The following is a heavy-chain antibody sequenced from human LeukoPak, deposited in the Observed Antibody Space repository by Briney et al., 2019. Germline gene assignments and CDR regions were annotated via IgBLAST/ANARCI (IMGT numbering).Heavy chain of an antibody. V-gene: IGHV3-23*01. CDR3: AKGDSNAITYNWFDP. D-gene: IGHD2-2*01. J-gene: IGHJ5*02. Sequence: GGSLRPSCAVSGFTFSSYAMSWVRQAPGKGLEWVSAISATGGSTYYADSVKGRFTVSRDNSRDRLYLQMNSLRAEDTAVYYCAKGDSNAITYNWFDPWGQGTLVTVSS. CDR1: GFTFSSYA. CDR2: ISATGGST.